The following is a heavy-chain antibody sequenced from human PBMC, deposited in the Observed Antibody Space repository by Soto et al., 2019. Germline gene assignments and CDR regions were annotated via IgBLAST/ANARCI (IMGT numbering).Heavy chain of an antibody. J-gene: IGHJ4*02. CDR2: VSIGGST. V-gene: IGHV3-23*01. D-gene: IGHD1-26*01. Sequence: DVQLLESGGGLVQPEGSLRLSCAASGFTFSSYGMGWVRQGPGKGLEWVAVVSIGGSTHYADSVRGRFTISRDNSKNTLSLQMNSLTADDTAVYFCAKRLGAGGHFDYWGQGALVTVSS. CDR3: AKRLGAGGHFDY. CDR1: GFTFSSYG.